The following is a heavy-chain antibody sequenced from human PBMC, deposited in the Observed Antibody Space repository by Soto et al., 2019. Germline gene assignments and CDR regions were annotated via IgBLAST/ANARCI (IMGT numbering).Heavy chain of an antibody. CDR2: ISSSSSTI. D-gene: IGHD1-1*01. J-gene: IGHJ4*02. CDR1: GFTFSSYS. CDR3: VTHSWNY. Sequence: PGGSLRLSCAASGFTFSSYSMNWVRQAPGKGLEWVSYISSSSSTIYYADSVKGRFTISRDSSKNTLYLQMNSLSAEDTAVYHCVTHSWNYWGQGTLVTVSS. V-gene: IGHV3-48*01.